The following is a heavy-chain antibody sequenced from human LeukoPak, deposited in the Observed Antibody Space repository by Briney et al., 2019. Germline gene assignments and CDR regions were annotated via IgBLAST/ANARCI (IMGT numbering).Heavy chain of an antibody. CDR2: INHSGST. J-gene: IGHJ4*02. D-gene: IGHD4-17*01. V-gene: IGHV4-34*01. CDR3: ARGATTVTTRFGY. Sequence: SETLSLTCAVYGGSFSGYYWSWIRQPPGKGLEWIGEINHSGSTNYNPSLKSRVTISVDTSKNQFSLKLSSVTAADTAVYYCARGATTVTTRFGYWGQGTLVTVSS. CDR1: GGSFSGYY.